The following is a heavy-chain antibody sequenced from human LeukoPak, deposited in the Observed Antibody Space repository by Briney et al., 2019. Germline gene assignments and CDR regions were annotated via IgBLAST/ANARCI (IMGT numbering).Heavy chain of an antibody. CDR3: ARMYSSCWPLECLDV. Sequence: SSVNVSRKSSGYTFTNYAFSLLRQAPAQGLEWMGWISAYNGNTNYAQRLQGRGTMTTDTSTTTVYMELRSLRSDDTAVYYCARMYSSCWPLECLDVWRQGTMVTVSS. V-gene: IGHV1-18*01. CDR1: GYTFTNYA. CDR2: ISAYNGNT. J-gene: IGHJ3*01. D-gene: IGHD6-19*01.